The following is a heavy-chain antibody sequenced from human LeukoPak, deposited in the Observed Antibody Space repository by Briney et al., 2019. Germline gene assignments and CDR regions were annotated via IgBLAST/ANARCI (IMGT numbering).Heavy chain of an antibody. J-gene: IGHJ3*02. D-gene: IGHD3-22*01. Sequence: PSETLSLTCLVSGGSISSTSYYWGWIRQSPGRGLEWIGSFYYTGSIFDNRSLRSRVTISIDMSKNQFLLKLTSVTAADTAVYYCARNSYYDNSGEGAFDIWGQGTMVTVSS. CDR2: FYYTGSI. V-gene: IGHV4-39*07. CDR3: ARNSYYDNSGEGAFDI. CDR1: GGSISSTSYY.